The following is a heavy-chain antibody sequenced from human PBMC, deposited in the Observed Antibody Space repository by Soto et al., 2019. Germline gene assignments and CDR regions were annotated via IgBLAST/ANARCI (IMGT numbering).Heavy chain of an antibody. CDR1: GYSFTDYW. CDR3: ARRPAGQWLAIGDY. CDR2: IDPSDSYT. Sequence: GESLKISCKGSGYSFTDYWITWVRQMPGKGLEWMGRIDPSDSYTSYSPSFQGHVTISVDRSISTAYLQLRYLRASDAATYYCARRPAGQWLAIGDYWGQGSLVTVSS. D-gene: IGHD6-19*01. J-gene: IGHJ4*02. V-gene: IGHV5-10-1*01.